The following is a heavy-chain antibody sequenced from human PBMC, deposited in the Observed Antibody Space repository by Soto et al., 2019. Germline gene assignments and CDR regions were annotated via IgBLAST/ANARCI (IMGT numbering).Heavy chain of an antibody. CDR3: ARRDGYNSDY. CDR2: ISSHGDST. V-gene: IGHV3-64*01. CDR1: GFTFSNYA. Sequence: EVQLVESGGGLVQPGGSLRLSCAASGFTFSNYAMHWVRQAPGKGLEYVSAISSHGDSTYYANSVKGRFTISRDNSKNTLYLQMGSLRTEDMAVYYFARRDGYNSDYWGQGTLVTVSS. D-gene: IGHD5-12*01. J-gene: IGHJ4*02.